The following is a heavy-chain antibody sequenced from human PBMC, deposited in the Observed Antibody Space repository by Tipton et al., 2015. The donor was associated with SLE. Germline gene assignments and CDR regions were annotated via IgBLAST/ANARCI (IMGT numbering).Heavy chain of an antibody. CDR2: IYYSGST. CDR3: ASSGYSSGWYREGYFDY. V-gene: IGHV4-61*01. J-gene: IGHJ4*02. CDR1: GGSISSGSYY. Sequence: TLSLTCAVYGGSISSGSYYWSWIRQPPGKGLEWIWYIYYSGSTNYNPSLKSRVTISVDTSKNQFSLKLSSVTAADTAVYYCASSGYSSGWYREGYFDYWGQGTLVTVSS. D-gene: IGHD6-19*01.